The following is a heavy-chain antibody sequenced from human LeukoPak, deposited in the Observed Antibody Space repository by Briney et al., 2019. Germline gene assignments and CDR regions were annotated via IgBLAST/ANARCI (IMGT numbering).Heavy chain of an antibody. Sequence: PGGSLRLSCAASGFTFSSYGMSWVRQAPGKGLEWVSAISGSGGSTYYADSVKGRFTISRDNSKNTLYLQMNSLRAEDTAVYYCARDQPTQVKNRIAARFYYYYMDVWGKGTTVTVSS. CDR1: GFTFSSYG. D-gene: IGHD6-6*01. CDR2: ISGSGGST. CDR3: ARDQPTQVKNRIAARFYYYYMDV. J-gene: IGHJ6*03. V-gene: IGHV3-23*01.